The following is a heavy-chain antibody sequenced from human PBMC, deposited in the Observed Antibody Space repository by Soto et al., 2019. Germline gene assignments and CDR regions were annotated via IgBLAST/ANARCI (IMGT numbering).Heavy chain of an antibody. CDR1: GGSISTTSYY. CDR2: IHYSGST. J-gene: IGHJ5*02. Sequence: SETLSLTCTVSGGSISTTSYYWGWLRQPPGKGLEWIASIHYSGSTYYNPSLRSRVTISVDTSRNQFSLKLTAVTAADTAVYYCAKTGYYYDSGSYKWFDPWGQGTLVTVSS. CDR3: AKTGYYYDSGSYKWFDP. V-gene: IGHV4-39*01. D-gene: IGHD3-10*01.